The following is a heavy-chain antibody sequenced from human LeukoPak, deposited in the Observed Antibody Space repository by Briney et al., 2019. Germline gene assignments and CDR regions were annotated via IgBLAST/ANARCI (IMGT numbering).Heavy chain of an antibody. V-gene: IGHV7-4-1*02. CDR1: GYTFTSYA. D-gene: IGHD6-19*01. J-gene: IGHJ3*02. Sequence: ASVKVSCKASGYTFTSYAMNWVRQAPGQGLEWMGWINTNTGNPTYAQGFTGRFVFSLDTSVSTAYLQISSLKAEDTAAYYCASCIWIAVAGTGCAAFDIWGQGTMVTVSS. CDR3: ASCIWIAVAGTGCAAFDI. CDR2: INTNTGNP.